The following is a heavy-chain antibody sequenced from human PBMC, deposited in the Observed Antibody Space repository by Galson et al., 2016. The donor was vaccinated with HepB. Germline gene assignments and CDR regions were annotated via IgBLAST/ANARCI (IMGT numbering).Heavy chain of an antibody. D-gene: IGHD3-22*01. CDR3: ARDRLYDSSGEYFYYYGMDV. CDR2: FYGGENS. J-gene: IGHJ6*02. Sequence: SLRLSCAASGFAVSDYYMSWVRQAPGKGLEWVSTFYGGENSYYADSVKGRFPISRDNSKNNLYLQMNSLTVEDTAVYYCARDRLYDSSGEYFYYYGMDVWGQGTTVTVSS. CDR1: GFAVSDYY. V-gene: IGHV3-53*01.